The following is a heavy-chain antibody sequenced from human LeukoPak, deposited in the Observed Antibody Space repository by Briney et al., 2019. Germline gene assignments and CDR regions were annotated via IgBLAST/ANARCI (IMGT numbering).Heavy chain of an antibody. CDR3: ATGTTISPPRRFDY. J-gene: IGHJ4*02. Sequence: PGGSLRLSCAASGFTFSTSAMTWVRQAPGKGLDWVSAISDSGASTYYADSVRGRFTISRDDSKNTLYLQMSSMRAEDTAIYYCATGTTISPPRRFDYWGQGTLVTVSS. V-gene: IGHV3-23*01. D-gene: IGHD3-3*01. CDR1: GFTFSTSA. CDR2: ISDSGAST.